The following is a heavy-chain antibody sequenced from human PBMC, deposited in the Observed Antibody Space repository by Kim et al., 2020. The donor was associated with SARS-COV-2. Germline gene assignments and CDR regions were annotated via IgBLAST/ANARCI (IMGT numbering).Heavy chain of an antibody. CDR2: TSAIAYT. D-gene: IGHD6-6*01. V-gene: IGHV3-23*01. CDR1: AFAFSSYA. CDR3: AKGGSSYPFFDY. Sequence: GGSLRLSCAASAFAFSSYAMTWVRQAPGRGLECVATSAIAYTYYADSVKGRFTISRDNSRNTLYLQMNDLGAEDTALYYCAKGGSSYPFFDYWGQGTLVTVSS. J-gene: IGHJ4*02.